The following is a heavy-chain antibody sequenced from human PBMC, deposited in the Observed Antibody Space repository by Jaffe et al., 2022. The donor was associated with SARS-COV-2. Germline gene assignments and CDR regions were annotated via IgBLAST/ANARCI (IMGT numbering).Heavy chain of an antibody. CDR3: ARVILGATGAFDV. CDR2: ISSSSSFI. Sequence: EVQLVESGGGLVKPGGSLRLSCAASGFSFSAYSINWVRQAPGKGLEWVSSISSSSSFIYYADSVKGRFTISRDNAKNSLSLLMNSLRAEDTAVYYCARVILGATGAFDVWGQGTMVTVSS. D-gene: IGHD1-26*01. J-gene: IGHJ3*01. CDR1: GFSFSAYS. V-gene: IGHV3-21*06.